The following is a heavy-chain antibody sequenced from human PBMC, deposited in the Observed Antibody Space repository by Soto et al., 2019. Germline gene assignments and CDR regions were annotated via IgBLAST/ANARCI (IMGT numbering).Heavy chain of an antibody. CDR2: IKQDGSEK. Sequence: GGSLRLSCAASGFTFSSYWMSWVRQAPGEGLEWVANIKQDGSEKYYVDSVKGRFTISRDNAKNSLYLQMNSLRAEDTAVYYCARGTTSSTSCCYYYYMDVWGKGTTVTVSS. D-gene: IGHD2-2*01. CDR1: GFTFSSYW. J-gene: IGHJ6*03. CDR3: ARGTTSSTSCCYYYYMDV. V-gene: IGHV3-7*01.